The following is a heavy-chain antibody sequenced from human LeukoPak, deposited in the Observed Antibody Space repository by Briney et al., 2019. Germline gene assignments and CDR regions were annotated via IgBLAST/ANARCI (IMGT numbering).Heavy chain of an antibody. CDR3: ARTLYYGDFADDAFDI. Sequence: SETLSLTCTVSGGSISSYYWNWIRQPAGKGLEWIGRIYTTGSTNYNPSLKSRVTMSVDTSKSQFSLKLSSVTAADTATYYCARTLYYGDFADDAFDIWGQGTMVTVSS. D-gene: IGHD4-17*01. CDR1: GGSISSYY. J-gene: IGHJ3*02. CDR2: IYTTGST. V-gene: IGHV4-4*07.